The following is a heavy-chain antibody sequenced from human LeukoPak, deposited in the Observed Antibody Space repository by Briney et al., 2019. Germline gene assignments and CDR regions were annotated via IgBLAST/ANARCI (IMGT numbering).Heavy chain of an antibody. CDR3: ARGGDYWPQWWFDP. V-gene: IGHV4-4*07. CDR2: IYTSGST. D-gene: IGHD1-26*01. J-gene: IGHJ5*02. Sequence: SETLSLTCTVSGGSISSYYWSWIRQPAGKGLEWIGRIYTSGSTNYNPSLKSRVTMSVDTSKNQFSLKLSSVTAADTAVYYCARGGDYWPQWWFDPWGRGTLVSVSS. CDR1: GGSISSYY.